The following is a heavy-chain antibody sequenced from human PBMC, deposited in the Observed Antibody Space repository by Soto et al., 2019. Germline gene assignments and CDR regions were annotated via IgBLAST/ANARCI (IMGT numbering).Heavy chain of an antibody. CDR2: IYSDGSA. CDR1: GFTVNTNY. Sequence: EVQLVESGGGLVQPGGSLRLSCVASGFTVNTNYMSWVRQAPGKGLEWVSVIYSDGSAYYTDSVTGRFTISRHNYINTVYLKMNPLGAGDTAMYYFGGAWKPSSVTTLFPGALDVWGKGKIVTVSS. D-gene: IGHD1-1*01. V-gene: IGHV3-53*04. J-gene: IGHJ3*01. CDR3: GGAWKPSSVTTLFPGALDV.